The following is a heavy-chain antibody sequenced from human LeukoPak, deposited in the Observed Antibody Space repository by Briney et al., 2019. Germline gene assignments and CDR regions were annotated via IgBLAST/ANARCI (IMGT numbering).Heavy chain of an antibody. CDR3: ASSSWEYYYYMDV. J-gene: IGHJ6*03. CDR2: ISSSSSTI. Sequence: GGSLRLSCAASGFTFSSYSMNWVRQAPGEGLEWVSYISSSSSTIYYADSVKGRFTISRDNAKNSLYLQMNSLRAEDTAVYYCASSSWEYYYYMDVWGKGTTVTVSS. D-gene: IGHD6-13*01. V-gene: IGHV3-48*01. CDR1: GFTFSSYS.